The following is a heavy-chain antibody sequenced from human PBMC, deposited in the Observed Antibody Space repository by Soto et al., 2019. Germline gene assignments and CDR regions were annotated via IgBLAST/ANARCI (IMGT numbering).Heavy chain of an antibody. CDR1: GGSVSSDSAA. CDR3: AGVTGSHYYYYGMDV. V-gene: IGHV6-1*01. J-gene: IGHJ6*02. CDR2: TYYRSKWYN. Sequence: PSQTLSLTCAISGGSVSSDSAAWTWIRQSPSRGLEWLGRTYYRSKWYNDYAESVKSRITINPDTSKNQFSLQLNSVTPEDTAVYYCAGVTGSHYYYYGMDVWGQGTTVTVS. D-gene: IGHD5-18*01.